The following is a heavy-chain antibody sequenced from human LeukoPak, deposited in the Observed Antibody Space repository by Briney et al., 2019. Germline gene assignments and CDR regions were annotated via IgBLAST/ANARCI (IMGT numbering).Heavy chain of an antibody. V-gene: IGHV1-58*02. J-gene: IGHJ4*02. Sequence: GTSVSVSFTASGFTFTISAMQWVRQARGQRREWIGWIVVGSGNTNYAQKFQERVTNTRDMSTSTAYMELSSLRSEDTAVYYCAAGIQLWPFDYWGQGTLVTVSS. CDR3: AAGIQLWPFDY. D-gene: IGHD5-18*01. CDR1: GFTFTISA. CDR2: IVVGSGNT.